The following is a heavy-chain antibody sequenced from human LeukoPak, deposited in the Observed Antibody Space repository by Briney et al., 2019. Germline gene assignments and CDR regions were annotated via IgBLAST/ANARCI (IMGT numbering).Heavy chain of an antibody. D-gene: IGHD1-26*01. CDR2: IYYSGST. V-gene: IGHV4-59*08. Sequence: SETLSLTCTVSGGSISSYYWSWIRQPPGKGLEWIGYIYYSGSTNYNPSLKSRVTISVDTSKNQFSLKLSSVTAADTAVYYCARVGIASVGLDYWGQGTLVTVSS. CDR3: ARVGIASVGLDY. CDR1: GGSISSYY. J-gene: IGHJ4*02.